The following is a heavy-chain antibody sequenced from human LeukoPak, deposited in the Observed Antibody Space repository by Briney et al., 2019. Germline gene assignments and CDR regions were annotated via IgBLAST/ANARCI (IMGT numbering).Heavy chain of an antibody. D-gene: IGHD3-22*01. CDR3: ATYDSSGFDAFDI. J-gene: IGHJ3*02. Sequence: GGSLRLSCAASGFTFSSYSMNWVRQAPGKGLEWVSSISSSSSYIYYADSVKGRFTISRDNAKNSLYLQMNSLRAEDTAVYYCATYDSSGFDAFDIWGQGTMVTVSS. V-gene: IGHV3-21*04. CDR1: GFTFSSYS. CDR2: ISSSSSYI.